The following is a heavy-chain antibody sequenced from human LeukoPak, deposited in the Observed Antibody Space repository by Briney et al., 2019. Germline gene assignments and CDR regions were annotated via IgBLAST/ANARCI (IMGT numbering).Heavy chain of an antibody. J-gene: IGHJ6*03. CDR2: MNPNSGNT. D-gene: IGHD3-10*01. CDR3: ARGPHRWGGSGSSPYYMDV. Sequence: ASVKVSCKASGYTFTSYDINWVRQATGQGLEWMGWMNPNSGNTGYAQKFQGRVTMTRNTSISIAYMELSSLRSEDTAVYYCARGPHRWGGSGSSPYYMDVWGKGTTVTISS. V-gene: IGHV1-8*01. CDR1: GYTFTSYD.